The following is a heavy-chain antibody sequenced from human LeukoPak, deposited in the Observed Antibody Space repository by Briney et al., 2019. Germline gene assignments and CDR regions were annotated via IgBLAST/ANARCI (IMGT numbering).Heavy chain of an antibody. Sequence: GGSLRLSCAASGFTLSSYWMHWVRQAPGKGLVWVSRISSDGSSTSYADSVKGRFTISRDNAQSTLYLQMNSLRAEDTAVCYCARAGVYSYAYVDYWGQGTLVTVSS. J-gene: IGHJ4*02. CDR3: ARAGVYSYAYVDY. CDR1: GFTLSSYW. CDR2: ISSDGSST. V-gene: IGHV3-74*01. D-gene: IGHD5-18*01.